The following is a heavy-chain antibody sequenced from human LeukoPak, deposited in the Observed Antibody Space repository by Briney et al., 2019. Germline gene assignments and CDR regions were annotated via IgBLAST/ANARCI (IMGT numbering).Heavy chain of an antibody. D-gene: IGHD1-1*01. J-gene: IGHJ4*02. Sequence: GGSLRLSCAASGFPLSSYGMNWVRQAPGKGLEWISYISASGSAIYYVDSVKGRVTVSRGNARNSLFLQMDSPRAEDTAVYYCVRVKGTYFDYWGPGTLVTVSS. CDR1: GFPLSSYG. CDR2: ISASGSAI. V-gene: IGHV3-48*01. CDR3: VRVKGTYFDY.